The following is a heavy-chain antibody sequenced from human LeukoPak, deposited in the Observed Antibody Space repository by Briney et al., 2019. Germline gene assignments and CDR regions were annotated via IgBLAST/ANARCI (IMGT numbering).Heavy chain of an antibody. V-gene: IGHV1-24*01. CDR1: GDSLSELA. Sequence: ASVKVSCNISGDSLSELAVHWVRQGPGKGLEWMGGFDPEDGEKFFAQNFQGRLTMTEDTSTNIAYLELNNLRPEDTADYYCAVDDFWAGFDYWGQGTLIVVSS. J-gene: IGHJ4*02. CDR2: FDPEDGEK. CDR3: AVDDFWAGFDY. D-gene: IGHD3/OR15-3a*01.